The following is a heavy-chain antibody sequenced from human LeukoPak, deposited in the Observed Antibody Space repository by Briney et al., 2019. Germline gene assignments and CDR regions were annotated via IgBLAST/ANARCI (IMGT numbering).Heavy chain of an antibody. V-gene: IGHV3-30*03. D-gene: IGHD1-26*01. CDR1: GFTFSSYG. CDR2: ISYDGSNK. Sequence: GGSLRLSCAASGFTFSSYGMHWVRQAPGKGLEWVAVISYDGSNKYYADSVKGRFTISRDNSKNTLYLQMNSLRAEDTALYHCARGGSPDGYWGQGTLVTVSS. CDR3: ARGGSPDGY. J-gene: IGHJ4*02.